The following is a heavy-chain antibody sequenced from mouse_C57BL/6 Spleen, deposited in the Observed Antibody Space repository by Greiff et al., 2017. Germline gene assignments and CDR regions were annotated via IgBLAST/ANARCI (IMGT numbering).Heavy chain of an antibody. Sequence: VQLKESGAELVRPGASVKLSCTASGFNIKDYYMHWVKQRPEQGLEWIGRIDPEDGDTEYAPMFQGKATRTADTSSNTAYLQLSSLTSEDTAVYYGTRDATDYAMDYWGQGTSVTVSS. J-gene: IGHJ4*01. V-gene: IGHV14-1*01. CDR1: GFNIKDYY. CDR2: IDPEDGDT. CDR3: TRDATDYAMDY. D-gene: IGHD1-1*01.